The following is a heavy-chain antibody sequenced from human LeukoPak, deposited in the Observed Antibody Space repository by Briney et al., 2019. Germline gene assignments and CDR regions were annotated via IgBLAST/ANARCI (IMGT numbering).Heavy chain of an antibody. J-gene: IGHJ4*02. Sequence: GGSLRLSCAASGFTFSTYAMTWVRQAPEKGLEWVSTIDSVRNTHYADSVKGRFTISRGNSKNTVHLQMNSLRAEDTAVYYCAKRLSASDRFEVDYWGQGTLVTVSS. CDR3: AKRLSASDRFEVDY. V-gene: IGHV3-23*01. CDR1: GFTFSTYA. D-gene: IGHD3-10*01. CDR2: IDSVRNT.